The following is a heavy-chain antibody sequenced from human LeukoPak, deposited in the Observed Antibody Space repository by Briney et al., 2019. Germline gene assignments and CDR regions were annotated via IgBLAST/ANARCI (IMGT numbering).Heavy chain of an antibody. J-gene: IGHJ4*02. Sequence: GRSLRLSCAASGFTLSRYAMHWVRQAPGKGLEWVAVISYDGANKYHADSVKGRFTISRDNSRNTLYLQMNSLRLDDTAVYYCARVPQYVNSGTFDYWGQGTLVTVSS. V-gene: IGHV3-30-3*01. D-gene: IGHD1-26*01. CDR3: ARVPQYVNSGTFDY. CDR2: ISYDGANK. CDR1: GFTLSRYA.